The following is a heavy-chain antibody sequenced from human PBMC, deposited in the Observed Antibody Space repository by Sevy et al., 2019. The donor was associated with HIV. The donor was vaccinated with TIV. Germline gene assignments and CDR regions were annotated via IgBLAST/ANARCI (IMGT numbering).Heavy chain of an antibody. Sequence: GGSLRLSCAASGFTFNNYFMGWVRKAPGKGLEWIANINQDGSQKNYVDFVKGRFTITRDNARNLVSLQMNSLRVDDTAVYYCARELWPGDYWGQGTLVTVSS. D-gene: IGHD2-21*01. J-gene: IGHJ4*02. CDR2: INQDGSQK. V-gene: IGHV3-7*01. CDR3: ARELWPGDY. CDR1: GFTFNNYF.